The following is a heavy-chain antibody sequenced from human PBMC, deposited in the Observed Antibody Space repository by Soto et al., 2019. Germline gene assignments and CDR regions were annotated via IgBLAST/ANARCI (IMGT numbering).Heavy chain of an antibody. Sequence: QVQLQESGPGLVKPSETLSLTCTVSGGSISSYYWSWIRQPPGKGLEWIGYIYYSGSTNYNPSLMRRATISVDTSKTQFPLKLSSVTAADTAVYSCARHRDVALWVDYWGQGTLVTVSS. CDR1: GGSISSYY. V-gene: IGHV4-59*08. J-gene: IGHJ4*02. CDR2: IYYSGST. CDR3: ARHRDVALWVDY. D-gene: IGHD5-12*01.